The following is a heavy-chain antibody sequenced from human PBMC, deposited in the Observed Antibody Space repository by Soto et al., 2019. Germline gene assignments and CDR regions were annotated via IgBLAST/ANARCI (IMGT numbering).Heavy chain of an antibody. V-gene: IGHV4-61*01. CDR1: GGSVSSGSYY. Sequence: SETLSLTCTVSGGSVSSGSYYWSWIRQPPGKGLEWIGYIYYSGSTNYNPSLKSRVTISVDTSKNQFSLKLSSVTAADTAVYYRARVNADYGSGHYYGMDVWGQGTTVTVSS. CDR3: ARVNADYGSGHYYGMDV. J-gene: IGHJ6*02. CDR2: IYYSGST. D-gene: IGHD3-10*01.